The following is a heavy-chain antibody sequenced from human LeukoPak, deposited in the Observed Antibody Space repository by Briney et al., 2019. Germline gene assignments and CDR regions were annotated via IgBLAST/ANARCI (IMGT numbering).Heavy chain of an antibody. CDR1: GDSFSSANYY. D-gene: IGHD1-20*01. V-gene: IGHV4-30-4*08. CDR3: VRGLTGYSYFFDY. Sequence: SQTLSLTCTVSGDSFSSANYYWTWVRQPPGKGLEWIGYVYYDGSTYYHPSLQSRVAISVDTSKNQFSLNLTSVTAADTAVYYCVRGLTGYSYFFDYWGQGALVTVSS. J-gene: IGHJ4*02. CDR2: VYYDGST.